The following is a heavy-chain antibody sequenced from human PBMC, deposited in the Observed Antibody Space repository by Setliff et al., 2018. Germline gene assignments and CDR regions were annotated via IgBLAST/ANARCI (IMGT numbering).Heavy chain of an antibody. CDR2: VSHSGST. V-gene: IGHV4-34*01. CDR3: RYWSGYYNNDY. CDR1: GGSFSTYY. J-gene: IGHJ4*02. Sequence: SETLSLTCAVYGGSFSTYYWSWIRQPPGKGLEWLGEVSHSGSTNYNPSLKSRLTISVDASTNQFSLKLYSVTAADTAVYYCRYWSGYYNNDYWGQGTLVTVSS. D-gene: IGHD3-3*01.